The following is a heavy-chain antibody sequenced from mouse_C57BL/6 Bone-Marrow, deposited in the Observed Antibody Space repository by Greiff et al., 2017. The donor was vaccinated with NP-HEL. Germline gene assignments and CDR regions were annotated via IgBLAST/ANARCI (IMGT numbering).Heavy chain of an antibody. CDR2: INPGSGGT. D-gene: IGHD1-1*01. Sequence: VQGVESGAELVRPGTSVKVSCKASGYAFTNYLIEWVKQRPGQGLEWIGVINPGSGGTNYNEKFKGKATLTADKSSSTAYMQLSSLTSEDSAVYFCARSRASLTTVVAFYAMDYWGQGTSVTVSS. CDR3: ARSRASLTTVVAFYAMDY. V-gene: IGHV1-54*01. CDR1: GYAFTNYL. J-gene: IGHJ4*01.